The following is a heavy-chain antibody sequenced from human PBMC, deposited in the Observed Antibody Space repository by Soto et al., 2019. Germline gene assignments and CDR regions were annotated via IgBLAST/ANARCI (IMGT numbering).Heavy chain of an antibody. V-gene: IGHV3-23*01. CDR3: AKNGLDNSPSAIDS. J-gene: IGHJ4*02. D-gene: IGHD2-8*01. CDR1: GFTFRSNV. Sequence: GGSLRLSCAASGFTFRSNVLRWVRHAPGKGLDWVSGITGSGRDTYYADSVKGRFTISRDNSKNMVFLQMNSLRAEDTALYYCAKNGLDNSPSAIDSWGPGTLVTVSS. CDR2: ITGSGRDT.